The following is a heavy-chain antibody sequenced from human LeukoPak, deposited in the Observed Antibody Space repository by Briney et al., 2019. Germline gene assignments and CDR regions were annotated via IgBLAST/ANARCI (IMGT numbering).Heavy chain of an antibody. D-gene: IGHD3-10*01. V-gene: IGHV1-69*17. CDR3: ARGMVRGEYYYYGMDV. CDR2: IIPIFGIG. CDR1: GGTFIIYA. J-gene: IGHJ6*02. Sequence: AAAVTVSFKGSGGTFIIYAISWVGQAPGQGREGMGGIIPIFGIGNYTQKFQGRVTNTADKSTSTAYMELSSLRSEDTAVYYCARGMVRGEYYYYGMDVWGQGTTLTASS.